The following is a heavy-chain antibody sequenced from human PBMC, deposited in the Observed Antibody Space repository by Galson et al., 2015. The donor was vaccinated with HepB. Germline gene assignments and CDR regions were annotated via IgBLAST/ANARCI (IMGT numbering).Heavy chain of an antibody. CDR1: GFTFTNYN. V-gene: IGHV3-21*06. CDR3: ARARNRGGYSGYDFGY. Sequence: SLRLSCAASGFTFTNYNMNWVRQAPGKGLQWVSSISSGSSYIYYADSVKGRFTISRDNAKNSVYLQMNSLRAEDTAVYYCARARNRGGYSGYDFGYWGQGTLVTVSS. CDR2: ISSGSSYI. J-gene: IGHJ4*02. D-gene: IGHD5-12*01.